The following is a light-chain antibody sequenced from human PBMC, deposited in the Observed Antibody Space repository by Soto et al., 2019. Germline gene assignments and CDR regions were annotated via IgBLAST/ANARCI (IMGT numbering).Light chain of an antibody. J-gene: IGLJ2*01. V-gene: IGLV7-43*01. CDR2: RTN. CDR3: LLYYGGAQLGV. Sequence: QAVVTQEPSLTVSPGGTVTLTCASSTGAVTSDHYPNWFQKKPGQAPRALIYRTNNKHSWTPARFSGSLIGGKAALTLAGVQPEDEDEYYCLLYYGGAQLGVFGGGTQLTVL. CDR1: TGAVTSDHY.